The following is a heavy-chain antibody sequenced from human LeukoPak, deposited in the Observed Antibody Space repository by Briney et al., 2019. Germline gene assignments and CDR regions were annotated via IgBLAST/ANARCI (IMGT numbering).Heavy chain of an antibody. V-gene: IGHV1-2*02. CDR2: INPNSGGT. Sequence: ASVKVSCKASGYTFTGYYMHWVRQAPGQGLEWMGWINPNSGGTNYAQKFQGRVTMTRDTSISTAYMELSRLRSDDTAVYYCARDYFPAAGTDYWGQGTLVTVSS. CDR3: ARDYFPAAGTDY. D-gene: IGHD6-13*01. CDR1: GYTFTGYY. J-gene: IGHJ4*02.